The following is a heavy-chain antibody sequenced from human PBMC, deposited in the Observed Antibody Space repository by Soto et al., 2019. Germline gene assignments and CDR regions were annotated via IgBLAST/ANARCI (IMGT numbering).Heavy chain of an antibody. V-gene: IGHV3-21*01. CDR1: GFTFSSYS. CDR2: ISSSSSYI. J-gene: IGHJ5*02. CDR3: ARDPSTVTPIMPP. D-gene: IGHD2-21*02. Sequence: GGSLRLSCAASGFTFSSYSMNWVRQAPGKGLEWVSSISSSSSYIYYADSVKGRFTISRDNAKNSLYLQMNSLRAEDTAVYYCARDPSTVTPIMPPWGQGTLVTVSS.